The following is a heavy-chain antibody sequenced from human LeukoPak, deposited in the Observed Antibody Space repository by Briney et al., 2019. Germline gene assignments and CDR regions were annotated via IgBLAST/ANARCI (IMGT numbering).Heavy chain of an antibody. J-gene: IGHJ4*02. D-gene: IGHD1-1*01. CDR2: IYYSGST. CDR1: GGSISAHY. Sequence: SETLSLTCTVSGGSISAHYWSLIRQSPGKGLEWIGFIYYSGSTDYNPSLESRVSISVDTSKNQFSLKLRSVTAADTAVYYCAKDRGTTSEFESWGQGTLVTVSS. V-gene: IGHV4-59*11. CDR3: AKDRGTTSEFES.